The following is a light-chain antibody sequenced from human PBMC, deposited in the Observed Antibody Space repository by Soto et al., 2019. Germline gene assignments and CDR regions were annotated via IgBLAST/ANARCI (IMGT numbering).Light chain of an antibody. V-gene: IGLV8-61*01. CDR1: SGSVSSNHY. CDR3: VLYMGRGISV. J-gene: IGLJ2*01. CDR2: NTN. Sequence: QAVVTQEPSFSVSPGGTVTLTCGLTSGSVSSNHYPSWYQQTPGQAPRTLIYNTNTRASGVPDRFSGSILGNMAALTITGAQAEDESDYYCVLYMGRGISVFGVGTKLTVL.